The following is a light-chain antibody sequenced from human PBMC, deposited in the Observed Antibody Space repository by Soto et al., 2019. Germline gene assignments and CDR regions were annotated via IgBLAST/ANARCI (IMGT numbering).Light chain of an antibody. V-gene: IGLV2-14*01. J-gene: IGLJ1*01. CDR2: EVT. CDR3: SSYTSSSAPYV. Sequence: GDFYYVSWYQQHPGKAPKLIIYEVTNRPSGVSDRFSASKSGTTASLTISGLQAEDEADYYCSSYTSSSAPYVLGTGTKVTVL. CDR1: GDFYY.